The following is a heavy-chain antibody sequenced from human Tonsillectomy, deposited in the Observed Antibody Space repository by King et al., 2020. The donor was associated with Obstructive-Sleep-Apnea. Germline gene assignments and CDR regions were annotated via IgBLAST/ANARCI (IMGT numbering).Heavy chain of an antibody. J-gene: IGHJ5*02. CDR1: DYSISSGYY. Sequence: LQLQESGPGLVKPSETLSLTCAVSDYSISSGYYWGWIRQPPGKGLQWIGTIYHTGSTYYNPSLKSRVTISVDTSKNQFSLKLSSVTAADTANYYCGRTYYYDSSGYYYWFDPWGQGTLVTVSS. V-gene: IGHV4-38-2*01. D-gene: IGHD3-22*01. CDR3: GRTYYYDSSGYYYWFDP. CDR2: IYHTGST.